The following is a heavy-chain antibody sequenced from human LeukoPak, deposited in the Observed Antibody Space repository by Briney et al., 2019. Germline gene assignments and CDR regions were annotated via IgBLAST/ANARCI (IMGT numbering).Heavy chain of an antibody. CDR3: ARDRIAAAVLDF. CDR1: GYNFITYG. D-gene: IGHD6-13*01. CDR2: INPYHGKT. V-gene: IGHV1-18*01. Sequence: ASVKVSCKASGYNFITYGFSWVRQAPGQGLEWMGWINPYHGKTKYAQKFQGRVTMTTDTSTNTAHMELRSLTSDDTAAYFCARDRIAAAVLDFWGQGTLVTVSS. J-gene: IGHJ4*02.